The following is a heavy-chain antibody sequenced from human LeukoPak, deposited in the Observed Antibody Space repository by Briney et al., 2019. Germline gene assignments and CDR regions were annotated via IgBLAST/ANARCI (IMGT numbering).Heavy chain of an antibody. CDR1: GFTLNNYA. V-gene: IGHV3-23*01. CDR2: ISSSGGNT. D-gene: IGHD3-16*02. Sequence: GRSLRLSCAASGFTLNNYAMSWVRQVPGKGLQWVSGISSSGGNTYYLDSVKGRLTISRDNSKNTLYLQMNSLRAEDTAVYYCARSLSSRFSGPRRPYYFDYWGQGTLVTVSS. CDR3: ARSLSSRFSGPRRPYYFDY. J-gene: IGHJ4*02.